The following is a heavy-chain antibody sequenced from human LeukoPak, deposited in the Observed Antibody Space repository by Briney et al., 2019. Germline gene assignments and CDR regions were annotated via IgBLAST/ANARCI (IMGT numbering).Heavy chain of an antibody. CDR2: ISGSGGST. V-gene: IGHV3-23*01. Sequence: PGGSLRLSCAASGFTFSSYAMSWVRQAPGKGLEWVSAISGSGGSTYYADSVKGRFTISRDNSKNTLYLQMNSLRAEDTAVYYCAKGENWNDAPYYFDYWGQGTLVTVSS. CDR3: AKGENWNDAPYYFDY. D-gene: IGHD1-1*01. CDR1: GFTFSSYA. J-gene: IGHJ4*02.